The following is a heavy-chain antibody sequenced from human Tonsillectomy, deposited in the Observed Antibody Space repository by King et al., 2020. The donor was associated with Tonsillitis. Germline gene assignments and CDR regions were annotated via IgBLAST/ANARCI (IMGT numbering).Heavy chain of an antibody. D-gene: IGHD6-19*01. J-gene: IGHJ1*01. V-gene: IGHV3-48*03. CDR2: ISSGGSTI. Sequence: VQLVESGGGLVQPGGSLRLSCAASGFTFSSYEMNWVRQAPGKGLEWVSYISSGGSTIFYADSVKGRFTISRDNAKNSLYLQMNSLSGEDTAVYYCERPAVAGTKYFQHWGQGTLVIVSS. CDR3: ERPAVAGTKYFQH. CDR1: GFTFSSYE.